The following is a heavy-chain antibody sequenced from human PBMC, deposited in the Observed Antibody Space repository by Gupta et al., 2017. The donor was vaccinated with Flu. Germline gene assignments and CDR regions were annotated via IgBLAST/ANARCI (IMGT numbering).Heavy chain of an antibody. J-gene: IGHJ1*01. Sequence: EVQLVESGGGVVRPGGSLRLSCAASGYTFDNYGLHWVRQVPGKGLEWVAGINWNGDDTDYAESVRGRFSISRDNAKNSLYLQMNSLRAEDTAFYHCTRVRSAGRLGDFKDWGRGTLVAVSS. CDR2: INWNGDDT. D-gene: IGHD3-16*01. V-gene: IGHV3-20*01. CDR1: GYTFDNYG. CDR3: TRVRSAGRLGDFKD.